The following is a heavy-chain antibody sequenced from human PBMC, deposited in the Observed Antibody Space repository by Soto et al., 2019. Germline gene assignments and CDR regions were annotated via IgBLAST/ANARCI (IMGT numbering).Heavy chain of an antibody. J-gene: IGHJ4*02. CDR3: ARESEDLTSNFDY. CDR2: ISSTTNYI. V-gene: IGHV3-21*06. CDR1: GFTFTRYS. Sequence: GGSLRLSCAASGFTFTRYSMNWVRQAPGKGFEWVSSISSTTNYIYYGDSMKGRFTISRDNAKNSLYLEMNSLRAEDTAVYYCARESEDLTSNFDYWGQGTLVTVSS.